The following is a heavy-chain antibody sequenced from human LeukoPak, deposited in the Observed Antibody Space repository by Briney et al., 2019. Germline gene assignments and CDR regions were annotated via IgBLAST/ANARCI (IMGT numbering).Heavy chain of an antibody. D-gene: IGHD3-10*01. CDR2: IIPILGIA. V-gene: IGHV1-69*04. CDR3: ARDRVLQWKNNDRGGYYFDY. J-gene: IGHJ4*02. CDR1: GGTFSSYA. Sequence: GASVKVSCKASGGTFSSYAISWVRQAPGQGLEWMGRIIPILGIANYGKRFQGRVTITADKSTTTVNKELSSLRSEDTAVYYCARDRVLQWKNNDRGGYYFDYWGQGTLVTVSS.